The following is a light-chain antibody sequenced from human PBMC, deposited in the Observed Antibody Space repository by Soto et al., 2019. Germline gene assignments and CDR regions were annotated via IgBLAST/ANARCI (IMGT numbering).Light chain of an antibody. CDR1: QSVDSD. CDR2: AAS. J-gene: IGKJ1*01. Sequence: ETVMTQSPATVSVSPGESATLSCRASQSVDSDLAWYQQKPGQAPRLLIFAASTRATGFPARFSGSGSGTEFTLTISSLQSEDFAVYYCQQYNNWPRTFGQGTKVEI. V-gene: IGKV3-15*01. CDR3: QQYNNWPRT.